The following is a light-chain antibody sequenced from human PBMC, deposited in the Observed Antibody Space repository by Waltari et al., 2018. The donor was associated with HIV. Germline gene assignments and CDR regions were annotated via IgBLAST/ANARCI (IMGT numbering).Light chain of an antibody. Sequence: QSALTQPRSVSGSPGQSVPISCTGTSSDVCGYNYVSWYQQHPGKAPKLMIFDVSKRPSGVPDRFSGSKSDNTASLTISGLLAEDEADYYCCSYAGRNYVFGSGTKVTVL. CDR2: DVS. CDR1: SSDVCGYNY. J-gene: IGLJ1*01. V-gene: IGLV2-11*01. CDR3: CSYAGRNYV.